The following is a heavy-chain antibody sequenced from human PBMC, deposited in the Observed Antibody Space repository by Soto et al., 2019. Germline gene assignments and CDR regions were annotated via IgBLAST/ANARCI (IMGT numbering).Heavy chain of an antibody. J-gene: IGHJ4*02. V-gene: IGHV3-23*01. Sequence: PGGSLRLSCAASGFTFSSYAMSWVRQAPGKGLEWVSAISGSGGSTYYADSVKGRFTISRDNSKNTLYLQMNSLRAEDTAVYYCAKASAALKRYSSGWYRHYWGQGTLVTVSS. CDR3: AKASAALKRYSSGWYRHY. CDR2: ISGSGGST. D-gene: IGHD6-19*01. CDR1: GFTFSSYA.